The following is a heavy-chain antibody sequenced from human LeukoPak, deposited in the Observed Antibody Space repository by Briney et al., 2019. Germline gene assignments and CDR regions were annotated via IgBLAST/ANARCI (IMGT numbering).Heavy chain of an antibody. J-gene: IGHJ4*02. D-gene: IGHD6-13*01. CDR3: ARRTAAATWAFDY. CDR1: GGSISSYY. CDR2: IYYSGST. Sequence: PSETLSLTCTVSGGSISSYYWSWIRQPPGKGLEWIGYIYYSGSTNYNPSLKSQVTISVDTSKNQFSLKLSSVTAADTAVYYCARRTAAATWAFDYWGQGTLVTVSS. V-gene: IGHV4-59*08.